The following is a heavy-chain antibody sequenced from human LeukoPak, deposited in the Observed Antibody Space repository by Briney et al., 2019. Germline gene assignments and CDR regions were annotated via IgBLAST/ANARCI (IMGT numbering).Heavy chain of an antibody. CDR2: FYYSGST. V-gene: IGHV4-39*01. CDR3: ARFDYTGKYYFDY. Sequence: SETLSLTCTVSGGSISSSSYYWGWIRQPPGKGLERIGCFYYSGSTYYNPSLKSRVTISVDTSKNQFSLKLSSVTAADPAVYYCARFDYTGKYYFDYWGQGTLVTVSS. J-gene: IGHJ4*02. CDR1: GGSISSSSYY. D-gene: IGHD4-11*01.